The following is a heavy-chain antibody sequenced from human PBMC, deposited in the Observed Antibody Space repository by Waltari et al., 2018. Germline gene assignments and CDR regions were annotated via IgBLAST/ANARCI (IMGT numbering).Heavy chain of an antibody. CDR3: ARAGLGSPLQWLQLLDS. V-gene: IGHV3-53*01. CDR1: GFTINNTY. CDR2: IYAGSGGT. Sequence: EVQLVESGGGLIQPGGSLRLSCVASGFTINNTYMSWVRQAPGKGLEWVSVIYAGSGGTFYAESVKGRFTVSRDNSKNTLYLDLNSLTAEDTAVYYCARAGLGSPLQWLQLLDSWGRGTLVTVSS. D-gene: IGHD5-12*01. J-gene: IGHJ4*02.